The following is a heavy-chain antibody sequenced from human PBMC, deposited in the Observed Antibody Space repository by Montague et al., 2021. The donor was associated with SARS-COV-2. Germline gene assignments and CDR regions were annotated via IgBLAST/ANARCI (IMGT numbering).Heavy chain of an antibody. V-gene: IGHV4-39*07. CDR2: IYYSAST. CDR1: GGSISSSSYY. J-gene: IGHJ6*02. CDR3: ARVGRQQLVRLSGMDV. Sequence: SETLSLTCTVSGGSISSSSYYWGRICQPPGQGLDWIGCIYYSASTNSNLTLKSPVTISVDTSKNKFSPKLSSVTAADTAVYYCARVGRQQLVRLSGMDVWGQGTTVTVSS. D-gene: IGHD6-13*01.